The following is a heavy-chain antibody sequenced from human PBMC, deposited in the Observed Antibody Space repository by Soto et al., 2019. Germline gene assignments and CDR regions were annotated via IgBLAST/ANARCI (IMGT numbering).Heavy chain of an antibody. CDR1: GFTFSRSA. V-gene: IGHV3-23*01. CDR3: AKCSVGTVRTSGWCNWFEP. D-gene: IGHD6-19*01. Sequence: EVRLLESGGGLAQPGGSRRLSCAASGFTFSRSAMNWVRQAPGKGLEWVSSIRVGGGDTFYADSVRGRFTVSRDISRNTLYLQMNSLRAEDTAIYYCAKCSVGTVRTSGWCNWFEPWGQGTLVTVSS. J-gene: IGHJ5*02. CDR2: IRVGGGDT.